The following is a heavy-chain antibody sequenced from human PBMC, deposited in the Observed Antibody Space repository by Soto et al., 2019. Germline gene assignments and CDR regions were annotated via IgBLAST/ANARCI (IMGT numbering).Heavy chain of an antibody. CDR3: ATRPRYCSGPTCYLDS. D-gene: IGHD2-15*01. CDR2: IIHSGST. V-gene: IGHV4-4*02. CDR1: GGSINSNNW. Sequence: QVQLQESGPGLVKPSGTLSLTCAVSGGSINSNNWWTWVRQPPGKGLEWIGAIIHSGSTNYNPSLNSRTTRSXXEXKXPSARKLNTATSADAAVYYRATRPRYCSGPTCYLDSWGRGTLVTVSS. J-gene: IGHJ4*02.